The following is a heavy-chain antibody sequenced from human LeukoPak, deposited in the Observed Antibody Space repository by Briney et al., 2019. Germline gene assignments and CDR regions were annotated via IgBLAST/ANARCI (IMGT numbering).Heavy chain of an antibody. CDR1: GFTFSSYA. Sequence: PGGSLRLSCAASGFTFSSYAMSWVRQAPGKGLEWVSAISGSGGSTYYADSVKGRFTISRDNSKNTLYLQMSSLRAEDTAVYYCAKKILDFWSGMDVWGKGTTVTVSS. J-gene: IGHJ6*04. CDR2: ISGSGGST. CDR3: AKKILDFWSGMDV. D-gene: IGHD3-3*01. V-gene: IGHV3-23*01.